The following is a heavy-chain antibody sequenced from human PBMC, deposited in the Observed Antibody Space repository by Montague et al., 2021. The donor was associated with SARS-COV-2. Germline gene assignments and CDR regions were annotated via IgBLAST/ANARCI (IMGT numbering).Heavy chain of an antibody. CDR2: IYYSGNT. D-gene: IGHD1-26*01. CDR1: GGSINSYY. CDR3: ARQGVRGSYSFDY. V-gene: IGHV4-59*08. J-gene: IGHJ4*02. Sequence: SETLSLTCTISGGSINSYYWSWIRQPPGKGLEWIGHIYYSGNTDYNPSLKRRVTISVDTSKNQFSLKLRSVTAADTAVYYCARQGVRGSYSFDYWGQGTLVTVSS.